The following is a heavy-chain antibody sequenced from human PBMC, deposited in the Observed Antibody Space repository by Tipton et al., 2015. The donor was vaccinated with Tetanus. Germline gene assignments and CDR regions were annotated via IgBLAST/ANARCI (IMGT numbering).Heavy chain of an antibody. J-gene: IGHJ4*02. V-gene: IGHV5-51*01. CDR2: IFPDDSDT. Sequence: QLVQSGADVKKPGESLKISCKASGYSFTSHWIGWVRQMPGKGMEWMGMIFPDDSDTIYSPSFQGHVTFSVDKSTSTVYLQWSSLKASDAAMYFCAGMYSTSSPFDHWGQGTLVAVSS. CDR1: GYSFTSHW. CDR3: AGMYSTSSPFDH. D-gene: IGHD6-6*01.